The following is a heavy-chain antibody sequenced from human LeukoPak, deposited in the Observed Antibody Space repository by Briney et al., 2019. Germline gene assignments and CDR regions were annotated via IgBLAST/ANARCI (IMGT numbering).Heavy chain of an antibody. CDR1: GFTISSYG. CDR2: IWADGSNI. V-gene: IGHV3-33*01. Sequence: GGSLRLSCAASGFTISSYGMNWVRQAPGKGLEWVACIWADGSNIYYADSVKGRFTISRDNSKNTLYLQMNSLRAEDTAVYYCARVGYNSGWYEYWGQGALVIVSS. CDR3: ARVGYNSGWYEY. J-gene: IGHJ4*02. D-gene: IGHD6-19*01.